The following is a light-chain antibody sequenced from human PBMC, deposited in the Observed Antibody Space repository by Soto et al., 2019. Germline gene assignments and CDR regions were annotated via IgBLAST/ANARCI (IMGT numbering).Light chain of an antibody. J-gene: IGKJ1*01. V-gene: IGKV1-5*03. CDR1: QGISSY. Sequence: IQLSQSPSSLSASVGDRVTITCRASQGISSYLAWYQQKPGKAPKLLIYKASTLKSGVPSRFSGSGSGTEFTLTISSLQPDDFATYYCRHYNSYSEAFGQGTKVDIK. CDR2: KAS. CDR3: RHYNSYSEA.